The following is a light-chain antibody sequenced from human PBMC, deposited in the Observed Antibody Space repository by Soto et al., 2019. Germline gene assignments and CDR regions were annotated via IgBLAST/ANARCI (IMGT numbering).Light chain of an antibody. CDR2: DAS. Sequence: DIQVTQSPSTLSASVGDRVTMAGRASQSASTFLAWYQQKPGQAPKLLIYDASTLQSGVPSRFSASGSGTEFALTISGLQPDDFAVYYCQQYHRYALTFGQGTKVDIK. V-gene: IGKV1-5*01. CDR1: QSASTF. CDR3: QQYHRYALT. J-gene: IGKJ1*01.